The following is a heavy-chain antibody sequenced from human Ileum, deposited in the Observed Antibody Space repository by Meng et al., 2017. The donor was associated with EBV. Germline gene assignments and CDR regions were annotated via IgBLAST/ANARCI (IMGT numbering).Heavy chain of an antibody. CDR3: ARNSESGSYIDY. CDR2: IYYSGTT. V-gene: IGHV4-28*01. D-gene: IGHD1-26*01. CDR1: GYSISTTNW. J-gene: IGHJ4*02. Sequence: QWQLQEAGPGLVKTSDTLSLTCAVSGYSISTTNWWGWIRQPPGKGLEWIGHIYYSGTTYNNPSLKSRVTMSIDPSKNQFSLKLSSVTAVDTAVYYCARNSESGSYIDYWGLGTLVTVSS.